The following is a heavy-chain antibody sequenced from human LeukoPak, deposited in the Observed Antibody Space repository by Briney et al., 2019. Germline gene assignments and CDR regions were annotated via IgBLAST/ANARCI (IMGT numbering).Heavy chain of an antibody. J-gene: IGHJ4*02. CDR3: ATQDGYDNSGHYGY. D-gene: IGHD3-22*01. CDR1: GFSFSNFG. V-gene: IGHV3-30*03. CDR2: ISYDGSNK. Sequence: GGSLRLSCAASGFSFSNFGMHWVRQAPGKGLEWVAVISYDGSNKYFADSAKGRFTISRDNSKNTLYLQMNSLRAEDTAVYYCATQDGYDNSGHYGYWGQGTLVTVSS.